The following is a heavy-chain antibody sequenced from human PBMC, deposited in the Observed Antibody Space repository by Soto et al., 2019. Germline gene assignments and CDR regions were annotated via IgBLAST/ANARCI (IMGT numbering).Heavy chain of an antibody. V-gene: IGHV4-30-2*01. CDR2: ISHSGST. D-gene: IGHD2-15*01. J-gene: IGHJ4*02. Sequence: SETLSLTCAVSGGSISSGGYSWSWILQPPGKGLEWIGYISHSGSTYYNPSLKSRVTISVDRSKNQFSLKLSSVTAADTAVYYCARERCTCSGDSCYGDFDYWGRGTLVIVS. CDR1: GGSISSGGYS. CDR3: ARERCTCSGDSCYGDFDY.